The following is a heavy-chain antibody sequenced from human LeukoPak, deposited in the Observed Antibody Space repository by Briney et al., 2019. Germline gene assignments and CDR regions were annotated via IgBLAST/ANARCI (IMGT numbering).Heavy chain of an antibody. D-gene: IGHD3-10*01. V-gene: IGHV4-30-2*01. J-gene: IGHJ4*02. CDR1: GGSISSGGYS. CDR2: VYHSGST. CDR3: ARAYGSGRRIVWDY. Sequence: SQTLSLTCAVSGGSISSGGYSWSWIPQPPGMGLEWIGNVYHSGSTYYNPSLKSRVTISVDRSKNQFSLKLSSVTAANTAVYSCARAYGSGRRIVWDYWGQGTLVTVSS.